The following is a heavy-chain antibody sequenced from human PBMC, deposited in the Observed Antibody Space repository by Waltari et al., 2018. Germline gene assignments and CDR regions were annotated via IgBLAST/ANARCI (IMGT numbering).Heavy chain of an antibody. CDR3: ARLGCSGNRCLDL. D-gene: IGHD2-15*01. Sequence: EVQLVQSGEEVKKPGESMRSDCKAYAFRYTNDWIAWVRQTPGKGLECMGVISTGAPDTRYSPSFQGQVTISVDRSTNTAYLQWSRLKASDTAMYYCARLGCSGNRCLDLWGRGTLVTVSS. CDR2: ISTGAPDT. V-gene: IGHV5-51*01. J-gene: IGHJ2*01. CDR1: AFRYTNDW.